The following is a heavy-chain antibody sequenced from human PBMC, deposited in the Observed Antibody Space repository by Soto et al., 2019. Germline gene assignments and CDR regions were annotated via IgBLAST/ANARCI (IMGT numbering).Heavy chain of an antibody. D-gene: IGHD2-15*01. Sequence: QLQLQESGPGLVKPSETLSLTCTVSGGSISSSSYYWGWIRQPPGKGLEWIGSIYYSGSTYYNPSLKSRVTISVDTSKHQFSLNLSSVAAADTAVYYCARAGNCSGGSCLTYFQIWGQGTLVTVSS. CDR3: ARAGNCSGGSCLTYFQI. V-gene: IGHV4-39*01. J-gene: IGHJ1*01. CDR2: IYYSGST. CDR1: GGSISSSSYY.